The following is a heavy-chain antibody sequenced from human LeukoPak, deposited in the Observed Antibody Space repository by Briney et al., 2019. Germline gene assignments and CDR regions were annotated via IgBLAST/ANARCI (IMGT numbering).Heavy chain of an antibody. CDR2: ISWDGGST. J-gene: IGHJ3*02. CDR3: AIKGLGISDAFDI. D-gene: IGHD3-16*01. CDR1: GFTFDDYT. Sequence: GGSLRLSCAASGFTFDDYTMHWVRQAPGKGLEWVSLISWDGGSTYYADSVKGRFTISRDNSKNSLYLQMNSLRTEDTALYYCAIKGLGISDAFDIWGQGTMVTVSS. V-gene: IGHV3-43*01.